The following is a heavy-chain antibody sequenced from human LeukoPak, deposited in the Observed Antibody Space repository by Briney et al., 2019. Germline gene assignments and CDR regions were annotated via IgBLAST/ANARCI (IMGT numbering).Heavy chain of an antibody. V-gene: IGHV3-30*18. J-gene: IGHJ4*02. CDR1: GFTFSSYG. CDR3: AKDQDSGWYVDY. CDR2: ISYDGSNK. D-gene: IGHD6-19*01. Sequence: GRSLRLSCAASGFTFSSYGMHWVRQAPGKGLEWVAVISYDGSNKYYADSVKGRFTISRDNCKNTLYLQMNSLRAEDTAVYYCAKDQDSGWYVDYWGQGTLVTVSS.